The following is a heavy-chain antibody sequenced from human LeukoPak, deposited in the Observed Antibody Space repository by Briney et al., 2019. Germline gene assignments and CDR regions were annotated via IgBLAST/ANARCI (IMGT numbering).Heavy chain of an antibody. Sequence: GGSLRLSCAASGFTLSNYAMYWVRQPPGKGLKCVSGISRIGGDTYYADSVKGRFTISRDNSKNTLYLQMSSLRPEDTAMYYCVKAPLPGAVPIEIWGQGTMVTVSP. CDR3: VKAPLPGAVPIEI. J-gene: IGHJ3*02. CDR1: GFTLSNYA. D-gene: IGHD3-16*01. V-gene: IGHV3-64D*06. CDR2: ISRIGGDT.